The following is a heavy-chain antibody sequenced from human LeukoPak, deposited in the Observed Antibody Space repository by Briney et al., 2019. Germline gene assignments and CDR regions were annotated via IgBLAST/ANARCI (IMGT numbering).Heavy chain of an antibody. V-gene: IGHV3-23*01. CDR2: ISGSGGST. CDR1: GFTFTNYA. J-gene: IGHJ4*02. Sequence: GGSLRLSCAASGFTFTNYAMSWVRQAPGKGLEWVSAISGSGGSTYYADSVKGRFTISRDNSKNTLYLQMNSLRAEDTAVYYCAKSQVGRQFDYWGQGTLVTVSS. CDR3: AKSQVGRQFDY.